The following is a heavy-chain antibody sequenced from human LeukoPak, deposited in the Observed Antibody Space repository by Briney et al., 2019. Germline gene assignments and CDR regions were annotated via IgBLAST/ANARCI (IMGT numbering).Heavy chain of an antibody. J-gene: IGHJ3*02. D-gene: IGHD3-22*01. CDR3: ARGWDSSGYHYGDAFDI. CDR1: GYTFTGYY. V-gene: IGHV1-2*02. Sequence: GASVKVSCKASGYTFTGYYMHWVRQAPGQGLEWMGWINPNSGGTNYAQKFQGRVTMTRDTSISTAYLQWSSLKASDTAMYYCARGWDSSGYHYGDAFDIWGQGTMVTVSS. CDR2: INPNSGGT.